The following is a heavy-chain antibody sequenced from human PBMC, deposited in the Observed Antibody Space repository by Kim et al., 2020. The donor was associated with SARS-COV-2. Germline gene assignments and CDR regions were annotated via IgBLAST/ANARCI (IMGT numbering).Heavy chain of an antibody. Sequence: GRPPRLSCAASGFTFSSYAMLWVRQAPGKGLEWVAVISFDGSNKYYGDSVKGRFTVSRDNSKNTLYLQMDSLRAEDTAVYYCARQGVRGPTYWFDPWGQGTLVTVPS. CDR1: GFTFSSYA. V-gene: IGHV3-30*04. J-gene: IGHJ5*02. CDR3: ARQGVRGPTYWFDP. CDR2: ISFDGSNK. D-gene: IGHD3-10*01.